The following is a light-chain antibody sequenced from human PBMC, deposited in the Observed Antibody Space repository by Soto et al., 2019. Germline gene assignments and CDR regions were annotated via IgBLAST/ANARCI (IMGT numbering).Light chain of an antibody. CDR3: QSYDSSLSGLYV. V-gene: IGLV1-40*01. Sequence: QSVLTQPPSVSGAPGQRVIISCTGSSSNIGAGYDVKWYQQLPGTAPKLLIYGNNKRPSGGPDRFSGSKSGTSASLAITGLQADDEADYYCQSYDSSLSGLYVFGIGTKVTVL. CDR2: GNN. CDR1: SSNIGAGYD. J-gene: IGLJ1*01.